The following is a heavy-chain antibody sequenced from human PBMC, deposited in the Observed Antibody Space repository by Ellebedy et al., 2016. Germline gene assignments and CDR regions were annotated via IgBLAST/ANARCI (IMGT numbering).Heavy chain of an antibody. V-gene: IGHV1-46*01. CDR2: INPSGGST. J-gene: IGHJ4*02. Sequence: ASVKVSCXASGYTFTSYYMHWVRQAPGQGLEWMGIINPSGGSTSYAQKFQGRVTMTRNTSISTAYMELSSLRSEDTAVYYCARGYATYYFDYWGQGTLVTVSS. CDR3: ARGYATYYFDY. CDR1: GYTFTSYY. D-gene: IGHD2-2*01.